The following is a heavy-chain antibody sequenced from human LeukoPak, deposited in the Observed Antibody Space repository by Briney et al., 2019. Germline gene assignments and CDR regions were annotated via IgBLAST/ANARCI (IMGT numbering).Heavy chain of an antibody. Sequence: ASVKVSCKVSGYTLTELSMHWVRQAPGKGLEWMGWMNPNSGNTGYAQKFQGRVTMTRNTSISTAYMELSSLRSEDTAVYYCARTPIAPAGTWFDPWGQGTLVTVSS. J-gene: IGHJ5*02. V-gene: IGHV1-8*01. CDR1: GYTLTELS. D-gene: IGHD6-13*01. CDR2: MNPNSGNT. CDR3: ARTPIAPAGTWFDP.